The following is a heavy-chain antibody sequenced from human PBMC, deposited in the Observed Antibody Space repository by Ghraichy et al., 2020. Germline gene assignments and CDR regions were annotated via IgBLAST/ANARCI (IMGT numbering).Heavy chain of an antibody. J-gene: IGHJ4*02. CDR1: GFSLSTSGMC. CDR2: IDWDDDK. CDR3: ARTTASGSYFVTGPFDY. Sequence: SGPTLVKPTQTLTLTCTFSGFSLSTSGMCVSWIRQPPGKALEWLALIDWDDDKYYSTSLKTRLTISKDTSKNQVVLTMTNMNPVDTATYYCARTTASGSYFVTGPFDYWGQGTLVTVSS. D-gene: IGHD1-26*01. V-gene: IGHV2-70*01.